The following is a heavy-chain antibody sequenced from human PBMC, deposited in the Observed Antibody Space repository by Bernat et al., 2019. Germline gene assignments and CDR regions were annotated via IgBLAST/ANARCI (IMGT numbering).Heavy chain of an antibody. CDR3: TRDRHYDSFDY. Sequence: EVQLVESGGGLVQPGRSLRLSCTASGFTFGDYAMSWFRQAPGKGLEWVGFIRSKAYGGTTEYAASVKGRFTISRDDSKSIAYLQMNSLKTEDTAVYYCTRDRHYDSFDYWGQGTLVTVSS. D-gene: IGHD3-10*01. CDR1: GFTFGDYA. CDR2: IRSKAYGGTT. J-gene: IGHJ4*02. V-gene: IGHV3-49*03.